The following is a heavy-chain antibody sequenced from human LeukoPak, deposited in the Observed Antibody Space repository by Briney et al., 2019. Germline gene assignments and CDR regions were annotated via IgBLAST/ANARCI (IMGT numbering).Heavy chain of an antibody. Sequence: PSETLSLTCAVYGGSFSGYYWSWIRQPPGKGLGWIGEINHSGSTNYNPSLKSRVTISVDTSKNQFSLKLSSVTAADTAVYYCARRTGGIAARPRWFDPWGQGTLVTVSS. D-gene: IGHD6-6*01. CDR3: ARRTGGIAARPRWFDP. V-gene: IGHV4-34*01. CDR2: INHSGST. CDR1: GGSFSGYY. J-gene: IGHJ5*02.